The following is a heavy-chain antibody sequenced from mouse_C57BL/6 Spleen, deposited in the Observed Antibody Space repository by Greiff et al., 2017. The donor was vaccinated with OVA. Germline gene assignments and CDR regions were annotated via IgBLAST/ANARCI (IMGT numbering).Heavy chain of an antibody. CDR1: GYTFTDYY. D-gene: IGHD2-5*01. J-gene: IGHJ1*03. CDR3: SIFPPYYSNYGGYFDV. V-gene: IGHV1-26*01. Sequence: EVQLQQSGPELVKPGASVKISCKASGYTFTDYYMNWVKQSHGTSLEWIGDINPNNGGTRYNQKFKGKATLTVAKSYSTAHMELRSLTSEDSAVYYFSIFPPYYSNYGGYFDVWGTGTTVTVSS. CDR2: INPNNGGT.